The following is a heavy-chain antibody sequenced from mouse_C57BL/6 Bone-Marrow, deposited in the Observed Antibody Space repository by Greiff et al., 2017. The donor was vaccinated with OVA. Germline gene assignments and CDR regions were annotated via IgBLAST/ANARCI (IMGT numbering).Heavy chain of an antibody. Sequence: VQLQQSGAELVKPGASVKMSCKASGYTFTSYWITWVKQRPGQGLEWIGDIYPGSGSTNYNEKFKSKATLTVDTSSSTAYMQLSSLTSEDSAVYYCAREGVITFDVWGTGTTVTVSS. V-gene: IGHV1-55*01. CDR1: GYTFTSYW. D-gene: IGHD1-1*01. CDR2: IYPGSGST. J-gene: IGHJ1*03. CDR3: AREGVITFDV.